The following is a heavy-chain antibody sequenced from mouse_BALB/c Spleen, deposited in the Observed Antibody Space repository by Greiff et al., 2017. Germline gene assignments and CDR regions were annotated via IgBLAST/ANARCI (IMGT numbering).Heavy chain of an antibody. CDR1: GFTFSSYT. Sequence: EVKLVESGGGLVKPGGSLKLSCAASGFTFSSYTMSWVRQTPEKRLEWVATISSGGSYTYYPDSVQGRFTISRDNAKNTLYLQMSSLKSEDTAMYYCTRDLITKGYFDYWGQGTTLTVSS. V-gene: IGHV5-6-4*01. D-gene: IGHD2-4*01. J-gene: IGHJ2*01. CDR3: TRDLITKGYFDY. CDR2: ISSGGSYT.